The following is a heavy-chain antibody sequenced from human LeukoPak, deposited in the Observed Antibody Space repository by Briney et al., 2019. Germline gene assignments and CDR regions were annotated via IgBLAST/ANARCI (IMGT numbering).Heavy chain of an antibody. CDR2: TYFRSKWYY. CDR3: ARDPVGGSTIFDS. V-gene: IGHV6-1*01. J-gene: IGHJ4*02. Sequence: SQTLSLTCAISGDSVSSDSAAWNWIRQSPSRGVEWLARTYFRSKWYYDYALAVKGRITINPDTSKNQFSLQLNSVTPEDTAVYFCARDPVGGSTIFDSWGQGTLVTVS. CDR1: GDSVSSDSAA. D-gene: IGHD1-26*01.